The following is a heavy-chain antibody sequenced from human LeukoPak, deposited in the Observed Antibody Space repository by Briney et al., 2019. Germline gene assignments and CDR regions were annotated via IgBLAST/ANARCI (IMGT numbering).Heavy chain of an antibody. Sequence: PGGSLRLSCAASGFTFSSCAMTWVRQAPGKGLEWVSSISGSGATTYYADSVKGRFTLSRDNSNNTVYLQMNSLRAEDTAVYYCAKDQSRVGASDPFDYWGQGMQVGVSS. CDR2: ISGSGATT. CDR3: AKDQSRVGASDPFDY. D-gene: IGHD1-26*01. CDR1: GFTFSSCA. J-gene: IGHJ4*02. V-gene: IGHV3-23*01.